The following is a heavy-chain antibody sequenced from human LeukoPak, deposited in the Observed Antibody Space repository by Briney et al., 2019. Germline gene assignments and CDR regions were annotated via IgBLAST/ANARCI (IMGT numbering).Heavy chain of an antibody. D-gene: IGHD2/OR15-2a*01. J-gene: IGHJ3*02. CDR3: AKDFYESDAFDI. CDR2: IYSVGTT. Sequence: GGSLRLSCAASDFSVGSNYMTWVRQAPGKGLEWVSLIYSVGTTFYADSVKGRFTISRDTSKNTLYLQMNSLRAEDTAVYYCAKDFYESDAFDIWGQGTMVTVSS. V-gene: IGHV3-53*01. CDR1: DFSVGSNY.